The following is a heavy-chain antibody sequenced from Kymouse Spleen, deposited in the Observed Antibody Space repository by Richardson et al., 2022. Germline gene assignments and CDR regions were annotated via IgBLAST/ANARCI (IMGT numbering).Heavy chain of an antibody. J-gene: IGHJ5*02. Sequence: QLQLQESGPGLVKPSETLSLTCTVSGGSISSSSYYWGWIRQPPGKGLEWIGSIYYSGSTYYNPSLKSRVTISVDTSKNQFSLKLSSVTAADTAVYYCAREVTMVRGARHWFDPWGQGTLVTVSS. D-gene: IGHD3-10*01. CDR2: IYYSGST. CDR3: AREVTMVRGARHWFDP. CDR1: GGSISSSSYY. V-gene: IGHV4-39*01.